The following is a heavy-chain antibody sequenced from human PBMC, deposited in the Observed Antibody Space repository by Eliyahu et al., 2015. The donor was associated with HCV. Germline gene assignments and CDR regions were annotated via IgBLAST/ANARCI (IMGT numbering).Heavy chain of an antibody. Sequence: QVQLVESGGGVVQPGRSLRLSCAASGFTFSSYGXHWVRXAPGKGLEWVAVIWYDGSNKYYADSVKGRFTISRDNSKNTLYLQMNSLRAEDTAVYYCARDEVDSSGAYAEYFQHWGQGTLVTVSS. V-gene: IGHV3-33*08. J-gene: IGHJ1*01. CDR2: IWYDGSNK. D-gene: IGHD3-22*01. CDR1: GFTFSSYG. CDR3: ARDEVDSSGAYAEYFQH.